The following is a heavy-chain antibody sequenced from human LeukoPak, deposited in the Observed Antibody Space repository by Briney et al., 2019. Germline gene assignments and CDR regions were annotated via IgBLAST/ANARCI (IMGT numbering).Heavy chain of an antibody. V-gene: IGHV1-2*02. Sequence: GASVKVSCKASGYTFTGYYIHWVRQAPGQGLEWMGWINPDSGGSTYAQKFQGRVTMTRDTSINTAYMELSSLRSDDTAVYYCARVYSWSSGLDYWGQGTLVTVSS. D-gene: IGHD6-19*01. J-gene: IGHJ4*02. CDR3: ARVYSWSSGLDY. CDR1: GYTFTGYY. CDR2: INPDSGGS.